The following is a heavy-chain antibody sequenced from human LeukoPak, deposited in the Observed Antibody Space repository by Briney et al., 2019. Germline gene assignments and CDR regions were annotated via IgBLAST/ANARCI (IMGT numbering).Heavy chain of an antibody. D-gene: IGHD3-10*01. CDR3: ARDRLFGSPGGMDV. J-gene: IGHJ6*02. Sequence: GGSLRLSCAASGFTFSSYAMSWVRQAPGKGLEWVSVLYTVGNAYYADSVKGRFTFSRDTSKNRLYLQMNSLRAEDTAVYYCARDRLFGSPGGMDVWGQGTTVTVSS. CDR1: GFTFSSYA. V-gene: IGHV3-66*01. CDR2: LYTVGNA.